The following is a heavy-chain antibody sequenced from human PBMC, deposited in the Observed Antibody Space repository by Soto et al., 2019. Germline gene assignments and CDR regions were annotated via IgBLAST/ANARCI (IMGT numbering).Heavy chain of an antibody. V-gene: IGHV1-69*13. Sequence: SLKVSCKASGGTFSSYAISWVRQAPGQGLEWMGGIIPIFGTANYAQKFQGRVTITADESTSTAYMELSSLRSEDTAVYYCAREGYYDSSGYYDGYSYYGMDVWGQGTKVTVSS. CDR3: AREGYYDSSGYYDGYSYYGMDV. J-gene: IGHJ6*02. D-gene: IGHD3-22*01. CDR1: GGTFSSYA. CDR2: IIPIFGTA.